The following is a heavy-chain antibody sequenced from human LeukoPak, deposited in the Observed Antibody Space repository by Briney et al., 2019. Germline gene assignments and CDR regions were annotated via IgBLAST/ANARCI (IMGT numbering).Heavy chain of an antibody. V-gene: IGHV1-69*05. CDR2: IIPIFGTA. D-gene: IGHD6-19*01. CDR1: GYTFTSYD. Sequence: SVKVSCKASGYTFTSYDINWVRQATGQGLEWMGRIIPIFGTANYAQKFQGRVTITTDESTSTAYMELSSLRSEDTAVYYCARGGSGWSIYIFDCWGQGTLVTVSS. J-gene: IGHJ4*02. CDR3: ARGGSGWSIYIFDC.